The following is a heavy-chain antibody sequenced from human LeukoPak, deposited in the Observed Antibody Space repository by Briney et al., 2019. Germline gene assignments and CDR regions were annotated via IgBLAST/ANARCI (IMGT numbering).Heavy chain of an antibody. CDR2: IIPIFGTA. V-gene: IGHV1-69*13. J-gene: IGHJ4*02. CDR3: AREGYDYSKPDY. CDR1: GCTFSSYA. Sequence: SVKVSCKASGCTFSSYAISWVRQAPAQGLEWVGGIIPIFGTANYAQKFQGRVTITADESTSTAYMELSNLRSEDTAVYYCAREGYDYSKPDYWGQGKLVTVSS. D-gene: IGHD4-11*01.